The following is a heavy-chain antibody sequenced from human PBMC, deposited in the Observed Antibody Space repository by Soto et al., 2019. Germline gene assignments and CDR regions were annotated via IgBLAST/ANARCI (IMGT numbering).Heavy chain of an antibody. V-gene: IGHV4-31*03. CDR3: ARDRGSVVVVPSAHGLYYYGIDF. CDR2: IYYSGST. Sequence: SETLSLTCTVSGGSSSSGGYYCSWIRQHPGKGLEWIGYIYYSGSTYYNPSLKSRVTIAVDTSKNQFSLKLSSVTAADTAVYYCARDRGSVVVVPSAHGLYYYGIDFLGQGTTVTVSS. D-gene: IGHD2-2*01. CDR1: GGSSSSGGYY. J-gene: IGHJ6*02.